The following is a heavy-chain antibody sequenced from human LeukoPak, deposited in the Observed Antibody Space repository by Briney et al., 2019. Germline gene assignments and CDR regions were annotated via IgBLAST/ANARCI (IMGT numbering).Heavy chain of an antibody. J-gene: IGHJ6*03. CDR3: ARGRRYSSSWASLNYYYYMDV. Sequence: ASVKVSCKASGYTFTSYDINWVRQATGQGLEWMGWMNPNSGNTGYARKFQGRVTMTRNTSISTAYMELSSLRSEDTAVYYCARGRRYSSSWASLNYYYYMDVWGKGTTVTVSS. CDR2: MNPNSGNT. D-gene: IGHD6-13*01. V-gene: IGHV1-8*01. CDR1: GYTFTSYD.